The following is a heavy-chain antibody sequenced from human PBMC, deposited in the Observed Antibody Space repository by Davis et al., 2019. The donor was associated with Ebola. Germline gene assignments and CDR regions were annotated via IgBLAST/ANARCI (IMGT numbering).Heavy chain of an antibody. Sequence: ASVKISCKASGYTFTGYYMHWVRQAPGQGLEWMGWINPNSGGTNYAQKFQGWVTMTRDTSISTAYMELSRLRSDDTAVYYCARDHCSSTSCPGDFDYWGQGTLVTVSS. CDR1: GYTFTGYY. D-gene: IGHD2-2*01. CDR2: INPNSGGT. J-gene: IGHJ4*02. CDR3: ARDHCSSTSCPGDFDY. V-gene: IGHV1-2*04.